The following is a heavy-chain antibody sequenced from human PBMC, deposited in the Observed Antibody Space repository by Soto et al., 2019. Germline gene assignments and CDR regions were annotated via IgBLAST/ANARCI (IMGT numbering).Heavy chain of an antibody. D-gene: IGHD2-2*01. V-gene: IGHV4-39*07. J-gene: IGHJ6*02. Sequence: SETLSLTCPFSGLSISSGDYYWSWIRQPPGKGLEWIGEINHSGSTYYNPSLKSRVTISVDTSKNQFSLKLSSVTAADTAVYYCARDKQYQLLRYYYYGMDVWGQGTTVTVSS. CDR1: GLSISSGDYY. CDR3: ARDKQYQLLRYYYYGMDV. CDR2: INHSGST.